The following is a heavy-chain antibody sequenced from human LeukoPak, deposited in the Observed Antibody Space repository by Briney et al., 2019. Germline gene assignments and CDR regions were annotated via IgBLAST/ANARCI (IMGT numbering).Heavy chain of an antibody. CDR3: AHTYSTRMAEFVHR. V-gene: IGHV2-5*02. Sequence: SGPTLVTPTQTLTPTCTFSGSSLSTSGAGVGWIRQPSRKALELLTLIYWDDDKRSSPSPKRRVTITNDTSKNQVVLTMTNMDAVDTATYYCAHTYSTRMAEFVHRWGQGTLVIVSS. J-gene: IGHJ1*01. D-gene: IGHD6-13*01. CDR1: GSSLSTSGAG. CDR2: IYWDDDK.